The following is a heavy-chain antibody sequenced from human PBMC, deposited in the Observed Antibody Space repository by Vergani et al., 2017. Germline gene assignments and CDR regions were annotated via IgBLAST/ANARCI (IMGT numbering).Heavy chain of an antibody. CDR1: GGSISSHY. D-gene: IGHD3-16*02. J-gene: IGHJ4*02. V-gene: IGHV4-59*11. Sequence: QVQLQESGPGLVKPSETLSLTCTVSGGSISSHYWSWIRQPPGKGLEWSGYIYYSVSTNYNPSRKSRVTISVDTSKNQFSLKLSSVTAADTAVYYCARVGYYDYVWGSYRSPYYFDYWGQGTLVTVSS. CDR3: ARVGYYDYVWGSYRSPYYFDY. CDR2: IYYSVST.